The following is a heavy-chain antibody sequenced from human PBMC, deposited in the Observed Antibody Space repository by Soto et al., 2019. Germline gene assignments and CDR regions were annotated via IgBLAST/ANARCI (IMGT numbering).Heavy chain of an antibody. Sequence: QVQLQESGPGLVKPSGTLSLTCAVSGGSISSSNLWTWVRQPPGKGLEWIGEIYHGGSTNYNPSLKSRVTLSVDKSKNQVSLGLSSVTAAGTAVYYCARSPRSIAAGGIDYWGQGILVTVSS. CDR2: IYHGGST. CDR1: GGSISSSNL. J-gene: IGHJ4*02. CDR3: ARSPRSIAAGGIDY. D-gene: IGHD6-13*01. V-gene: IGHV4-4*02.